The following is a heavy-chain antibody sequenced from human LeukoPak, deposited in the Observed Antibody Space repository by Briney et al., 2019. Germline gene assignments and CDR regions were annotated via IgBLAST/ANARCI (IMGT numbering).Heavy chain of an antibody. V-gene: IGHV3-30*18. J-gene: IGHJ4*02. CDR3: AKDAAIAAAGYYFDY. CDR2: ISSDGRDK. Sequence: QTGGSLRPSCAASGFTFSRHAMHWVRQTPGKGLEWVAVISSDGRDKHYADSVKGRFTISRDNSRNTLYLQMNSLRPEDTAVYYCAKDAAIAAAGYYFDYWGQGTLVTVSS. CDR1: GFTFSRHA. D-gene: IGHD6-13*01.